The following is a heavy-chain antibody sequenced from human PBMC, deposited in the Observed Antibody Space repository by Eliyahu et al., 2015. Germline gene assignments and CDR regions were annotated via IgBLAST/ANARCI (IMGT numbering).Heavy chain of an antibody. J-gene: IGHJ2*01. Sequence: QMQLVQSGPEVKKPGTSXKVSCKASGFTFTSSAVLWLVRQARGQRLEWIGWIVVGSGNTNYAQKFQERVTITRDMSTSTAYMELSSLRSEDTAVYYCAADWRLYGDYPWWFDLWGRGTLVTVSS. CDR2: IVVGSGNT. D-gene: IGHD4-17*01. CDR3: AADWRLYGDYPWWFDL. CDR1: GFTFTSSA. V-gene: IGHV1-58*01.